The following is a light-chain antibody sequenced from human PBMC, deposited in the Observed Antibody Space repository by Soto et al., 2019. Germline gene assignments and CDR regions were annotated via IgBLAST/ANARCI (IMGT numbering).Light chain of an antibody. CDR1: SSDVGGYNY. CDR3: SSYTISSTYV. V-gene: IGLV2-14*01. CDR2: DVS. Sequence: QSVLTQPASVSGSPGQSIAISCTGTSSDVGGYNYVSWYQQHPGKVPKLLINDVSNRPSGVSSRFSGSKSGNTASLTISGLQAEDDADYYCSSYTISSTYVFGSGTKVTVL. J-gene: IGLJ1*01.